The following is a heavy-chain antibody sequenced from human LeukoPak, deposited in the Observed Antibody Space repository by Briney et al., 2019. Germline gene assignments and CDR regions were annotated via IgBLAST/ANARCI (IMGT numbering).Heavy chain of an antibody. Sequence: GGSLGLSFAASGFTFSSSAMSWFRQAPGKGREWDSAISNNGGYTYYADSVQGRFTISRDNSKSTLCLQMNSLRAEDTAVYYCAKQLGYCSDGSCYFPYWGQGTLVTVSS. J-gene: IGHJ4*02. D-gene: IGHD2-15*01. V-gene: IGHV3-23*01. CDR3: AKQLGYCSDGSCYFPY. CDR1: GFTFSSSA. CDR2: ISNNGGYT.